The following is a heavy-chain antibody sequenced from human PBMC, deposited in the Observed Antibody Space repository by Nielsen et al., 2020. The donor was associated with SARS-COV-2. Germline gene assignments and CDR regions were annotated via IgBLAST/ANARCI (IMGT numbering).Heavy chain of an antibody. V-gene: IGHV3-30*03. CDR2: TSYDGSMT. J-gene: IGHJ5*02. D-gene: IGHD3-10*01. Sequence: GGSLRLSCVASGFTSSNFALHWVRQAPGKGLDWVAVTSYDGSMTFYADSVKGRFTISRDNSKNTLYLHMNSLRAEDTAVYYCARDSVQGVIHWFDPWGQGTLVTVSS. CDR1: GFTSSNFA. CDR3: ARDSVQGVIHWFDP.